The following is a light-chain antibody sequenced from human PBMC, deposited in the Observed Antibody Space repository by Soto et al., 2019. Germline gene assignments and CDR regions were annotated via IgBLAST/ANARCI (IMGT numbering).Light chain of an antibody. CDR3: QQDNNWPPWT. J-gene: IGKJ1*01. V-gene: IGKV3-15*01. CDR2: GAS. CDR1: QSVSSN. Sequence: EIVMTQSPATLSVSPGERATLSCRASQSVSSNLAWYQQKPGQAPRLLIYGASTRATGIPARFSGSGSGTEFTLTISSLQSEEFAVYYCQQDNNWPPWTFGQGTKVEIE.